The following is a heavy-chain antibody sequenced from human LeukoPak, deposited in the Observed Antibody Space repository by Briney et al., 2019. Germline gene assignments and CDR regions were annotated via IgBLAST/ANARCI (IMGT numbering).Heavy chain of an antibody. J-gene: IGHJ5*02. D-gene: IGHD6-19*01. CDR1: GFTFSSYA. CDR2: ISSSGSTI. Sequence: GGSLRLSCAASGFTFSSYAMSWVRQAPGKGLEWVSYISSSGSTIYYADSVKGRFTISRDNAKNSLCLQMNSLRAEDTAVYYCARDRSSGWYRSNWFDPWGQGTLVTVSS. V-gene: IGHV3-48*03. CDR3: ARDRSSGWYRSNWFDP.